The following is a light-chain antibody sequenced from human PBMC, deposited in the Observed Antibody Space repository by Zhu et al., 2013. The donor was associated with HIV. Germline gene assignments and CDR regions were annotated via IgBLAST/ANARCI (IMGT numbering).Light chain of an antibody. V-gene: IGKV1-39*01. J-gene: IGKJ2*01. CDR1: QSIANY. Sequence: DIQMTQSPFSLSASVGDRVTITCRASQSIANYLNWYQQIPGKAPKLLIKGASILQSGVPSRFSGSGSGTDFTLTISRLQSEDFATYFCQQSYRNPRTFGQGTKLEI. CDR3: QQSYRNPRT. CDR2: GAS.